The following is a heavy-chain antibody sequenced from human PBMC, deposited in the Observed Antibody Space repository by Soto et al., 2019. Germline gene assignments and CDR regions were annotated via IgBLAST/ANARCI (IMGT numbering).Heavy chain of an antibody. D-gene: IGHD6-25*01. CDR1: GGSISSFW. V-gene: IGHV4-4*02. CDR2: IHHSGAT. CDR3: AKEVAADAFDI. Sequence: QVQLQESGPGLVKPSGTLSLTCAVSGGSISSFWWSWVRQAPGMGLEWIGEIHHSGATNYNPSLKSXVTXSXGKSKNQFSLNLNSLTAADTAIYYCAKEVAADAFDIWGQGTMVTVSS. J-gene: IGHJ3*02.